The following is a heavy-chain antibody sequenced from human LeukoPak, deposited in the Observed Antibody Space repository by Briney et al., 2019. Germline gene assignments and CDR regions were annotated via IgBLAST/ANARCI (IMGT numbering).Heavy chain of an antibody. Sequence: ASVTVSCKASGYTFTSYGISWVRQAPGQGLEWMGWISAYNGNTNYAQKLQGRVTMTTDTSTSTAYMELRSLKSDDTAVYYCARDRPEYYYDSSGYYYTDQLDYWGQGTLVTVSS. D-gene: IGHD3-22*01. CDR1: GYTFTSYG. CDR2: ISAYNGNT. J-gene: IGHJ4*02. CDR3: ARDRPEYYYDSSGYYYTDQLDY. V-gene: IGHV1-18*01.